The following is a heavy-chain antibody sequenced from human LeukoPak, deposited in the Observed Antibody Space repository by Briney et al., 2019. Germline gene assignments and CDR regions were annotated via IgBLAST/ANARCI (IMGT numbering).Heavy chain of an antibody. Sequence: PSETLSLTCTVSGGSISSYYWSWIRQPPGKGLEWIGYIYYSGSTNYNPSLKSRVTISVDTSKNQFSLKLSSVTAADTAVYYCARLLSATSFGLFDYWGQGTLVTVSS. V-gene: IGHV4-59*08. CDR1: GGSISSYY. D-gene: IGHD3-16*01. CDR2: IYYSGST. CDR3: ARLLSATSFGLFDY. J-gene: IGHJ4*02.